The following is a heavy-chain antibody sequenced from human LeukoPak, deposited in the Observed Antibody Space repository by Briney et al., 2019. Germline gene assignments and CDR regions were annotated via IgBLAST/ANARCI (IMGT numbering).Heavy chain of an antibody. CDR2: ISYDGSNK. CDR3: AKLQYYYDSSGTDDY. CDR1: GFTFSNAW. V-gene: IGHV3-30*18. D-gene: IGHD3-22*01. Sequence: PGGSLRLSCTASGFTFSNAWMNWVRQAPGKGLEWVAVISYDGSNKYYADSVKGRFTISRDNSENTLYLQMNSLRAEDTAVYYCAKLQYYYDSSGTDDYWGQGTLVTVSS. J-gene: IGHJ4*02.